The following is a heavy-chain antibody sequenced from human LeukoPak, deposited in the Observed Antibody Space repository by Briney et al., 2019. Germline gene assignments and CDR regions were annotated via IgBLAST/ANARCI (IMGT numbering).Heavy chain of an antibody. CDR1: GGSFSGYY. CDR3: ARAREQLAYPVYYYYYYYMDV. CDR2: INHSGSA. V-gene: IGHV4-34*01. D-gene: IGHD6-6*01. J-gene: IGHJ6*03. Sequence: SETLSLTCAVYGGSFSGYYWSWIRQPPGKGLEWIGEINHSGSANYNPSLKSRVTISVDTSKNQFSLKLSSVTAADTAVYYCARAREQLAYPVYYYYYYYMDVWGKGTTVTVSS.